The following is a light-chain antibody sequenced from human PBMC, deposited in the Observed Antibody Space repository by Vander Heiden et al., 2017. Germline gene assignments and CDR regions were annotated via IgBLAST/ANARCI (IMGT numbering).Light chain of an antibody. V-gene: IGLV1-44*01. CDR1: SSNIGRNY. J-gene: IGLJ3*02. CDR3: AAWDYSLDSVV. CDR2: CNN. Sequence: HSVLTQPPSASGTPAQRVTISCSGTSSNIGRNYVNCYRQLHGTAPNLLIYCNNMRPSGVPDRCSGSKSGTSASLAVSGLQSGDEANYYCAAWDYSLDSVVFGGGTKLTVL.